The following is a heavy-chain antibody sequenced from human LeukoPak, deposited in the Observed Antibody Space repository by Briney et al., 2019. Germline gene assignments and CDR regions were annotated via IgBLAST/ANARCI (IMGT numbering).Heavy chain of an antibody. CDR3: ARGYYYDSSGSSGAYY. CDR2: INPNSGGT. V-gene: IGHV1-2*02. CDR1: GYTFTGYY. J-gene: IGHJ4*02. Sequence: GASVKVSCKASGYTFTGYYMHWVRQAPGQGLEWMGWINPNSGGTNYAQKFQGRVTMTRDTSISTAYMELSGLRSDDTAVYYCARGYYYDSSGSSGAYYWGQGTLVTVSS. D-gene: IGHD3-22*01.